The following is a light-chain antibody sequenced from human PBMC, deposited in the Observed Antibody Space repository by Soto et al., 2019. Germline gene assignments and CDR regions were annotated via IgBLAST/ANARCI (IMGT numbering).Light chain of an antibody. CDR2: EVR. CDR1: SSDLGAYDY. V-gene: IGLV2-14*01. Sequence: QSVLTQPASVSGSPGQSITISCTGTSSDLGAYDYVYWYQQHPGKAPKLMIYEVRNRPSGVSNRFSGSKSGSTASLTISGLQPEDEATYFCSSYTSSSTLIFGGGTKLTVL. CDR3: SSYTSSSTLI. J-gene: IGLJ2*01.